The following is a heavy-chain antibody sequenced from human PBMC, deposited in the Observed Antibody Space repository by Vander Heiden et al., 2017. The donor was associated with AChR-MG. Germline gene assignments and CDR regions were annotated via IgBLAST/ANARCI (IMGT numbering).Heavy chain of an antibody. V-gene: IGHV3-30-3*01. Sequence: QVQLVESGGGVVQPGRSLRLPCAASGFTFSSYAMHWVRQAPGKGLEWVAVISYDGSNKYYADSVKGRFTISRDNSKNTLYLQMNSLRAEDTAVYYCARATVTISEYFQHWGQGTLVTVSS. CDR2: ISYDGSNK. CDR3: ARATVTISEYFQH. CDR1: GFTFSSYA. D-gene: IGHD4-17*01. J-gene: IGHJ1*01.